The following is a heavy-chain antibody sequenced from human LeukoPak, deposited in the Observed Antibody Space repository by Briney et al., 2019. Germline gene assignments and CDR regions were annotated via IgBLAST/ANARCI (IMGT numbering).Heavy chain of an antibody. CDR1: EFTFSSYW. V-gene: IGHV3-74*01. D-gene: IGHD3-3*01. CDR2: ISSDGSST. Sequence: GGSLRLSCAASEFTFSSYWMHWVRQAPGKGLVWVSRISSDGSSTSHADSVKGRFTISRDNAKNTLYLQMNSLRAEDTAVYYCAREDHYYDYRSGYFPVFDYWGQGTLVTVSS. CDR3: AREDHYYDYRSGYFPVFDY. J-gene: IGHJ4*02.